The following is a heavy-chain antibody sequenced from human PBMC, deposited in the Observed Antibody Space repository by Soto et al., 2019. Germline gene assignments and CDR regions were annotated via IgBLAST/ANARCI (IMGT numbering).Heavy chain of an antibody. Sequence: SVKVSCKASGGTFSSYTISWVRQAPGQGLEWMGRIIPILGIANYAQKFQGRVTITADKSTSTAYMELSSLRSEDTAVYYCARRIGYCSSTCCYSQYYYMDVWGKGTTVTVSS. D-gene: IGHD2-2*01. J-gene: IGHJ6*03. CDR3: ARRIGYCSSTCCYSQYYYMDV. CDR1: GGTFSSYT. CDR2: IIPILGIA. V-gene: IGHV1-69*02.